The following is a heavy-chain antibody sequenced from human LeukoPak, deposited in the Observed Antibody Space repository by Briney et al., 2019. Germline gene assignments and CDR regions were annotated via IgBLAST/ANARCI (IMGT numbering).Heavy chain of an antibody. D-gene: IGHD3-22*01. J-gene: IGHJ4*02. Sequence: ASVNVSCKASGGTFSRYAISWVRPAPGQGLEWMGGIIPIFGTANYAQKFQGRVTITTDESTSTAYMELSSLRSEDTAVYYCARATYYYDSNTPYGYFDYWGQGTLVTVSS. CDR3: ARATYYYDSNTPYGYFDY. V-gene: IGHV1-69*05. CDR2: IIPIFGTA. CDR1: GGTFSRYA.